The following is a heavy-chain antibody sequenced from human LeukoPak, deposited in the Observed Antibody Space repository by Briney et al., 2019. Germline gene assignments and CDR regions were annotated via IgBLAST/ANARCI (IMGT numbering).Heavy chain of an antibody. V-gene: IGHV3-21*01. J-gene: IGHJ4*02. D-gene: IGHD6-19*01. Sequence: PGGSLRLSCAASGFTFSSYSMNWVRQAPGRGLEGVSSISSSSSYIYYADSVKGRFTISRDNAKNSLYLQMNSLRAEDTAVYYCASTNSSGWLFGYWGQGTLVTVSS. CDR1: GFTFSSYS. CDR3: ASTNSSGWLFGY. CDR2: ISSSSSYI.